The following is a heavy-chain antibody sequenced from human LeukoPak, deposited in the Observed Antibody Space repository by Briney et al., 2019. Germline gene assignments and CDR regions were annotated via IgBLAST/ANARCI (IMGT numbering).Heavy chain of an antibody. CDR3: ARPYSSGWDNWFDP. CDR1: GFTFSPFW. V-gene: IGHV3-74*01. D-gene: IGHD6-19*01. CDR2: IGLDGSST. Sequence: PGGCLRLSCATSGFTFSPFWIHWVRQGPGKGLEWVSRIGLDGSSTNYADSVKGRFTISRDNAKNSLYLQMNSLRAEDTAVYYCARPYSSGWDNWFDPWGQGTLVTVSS. J-gene: IGHJ5*02.